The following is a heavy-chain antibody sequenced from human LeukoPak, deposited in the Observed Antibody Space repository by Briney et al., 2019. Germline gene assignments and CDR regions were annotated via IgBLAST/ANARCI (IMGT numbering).Heavy chain of an antibody. V-gene: IGHV3-7*05. CDR1: GFTLSSYW. CDR3: ARDVFDY. Sequence: GGSLRLSCAASGFTLSSYWMSWVRQAPGKGLEWVANIKVDGSESHYVDSVKGRFTISGDNAKNSLYLQMNSLRAEDTAVYYCARDVFDYWGQGTLVTVSS. CDR2: IKVDGSES. J-gene: IGHJ4*02.